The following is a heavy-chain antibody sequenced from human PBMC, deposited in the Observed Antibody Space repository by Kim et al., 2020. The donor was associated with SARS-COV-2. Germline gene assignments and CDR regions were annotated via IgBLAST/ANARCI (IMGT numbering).Heavy chain of an antibody. CDR2: IIPIFGTA. V-gene: IGHV1-69*13. Sequence: SVKVSCKASGGTFSSYAISWVRQAPGQGLEWMGGIIPIFGTANYAQKFQGRVTITADESTSTAYMELSSLRSEDTAVYYCARRKVGYGSGESRADYWGQGTLVTVSS. CDR3: ARRKVGYGSGESRADY. CDR1: GGTFSSYA. J-gene: IGHJ4*02. D-gene: IGHD3-10*01.